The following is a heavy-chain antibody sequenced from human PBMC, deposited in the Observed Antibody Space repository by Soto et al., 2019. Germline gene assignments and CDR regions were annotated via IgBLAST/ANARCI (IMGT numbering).Heavy chain of an antibody. Sequence: GASVKVSCKASGYTFTSYGISWVRQDPGQGLEWMGWISAYNGNTNYAQKLQGRVTMTTDTSTSTAYMELRSLRSDDTAVYYCARGERYCSGGSCYPSPYYYGMDVWGQGTTVTVSS. CDR2: ISAYNGNT. D-gene: IGHD2-15*01. CDR3: ARGERYCSGGSCYPSPYYYGMDV. J-gene: IGHJ6*02. CDR1: GYTFTSYG. V-gene: IGHV1-18*01.